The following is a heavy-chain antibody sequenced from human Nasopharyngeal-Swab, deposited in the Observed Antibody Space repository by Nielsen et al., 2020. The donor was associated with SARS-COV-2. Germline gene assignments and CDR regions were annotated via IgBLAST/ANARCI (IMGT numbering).Heavy chain of an antibody. CDR3: ARDRGGWFDP. D-gene: IGHD3-16*01. V-gene: IGHV3-21*01. J-gene: IGHJ5*02. CDR1: GFTFSSYT. Sequence: GRSLRLSCAASGFTFSSYTMNWVRQAPGKGLEWVSSISSSSSYIYYADSVKGRFTISRDNAKNSLYLQMNSLRAEDTAVYYCARDRGGWFDPWGQGTLVTVSS. CDR2: ISSSSSYI.